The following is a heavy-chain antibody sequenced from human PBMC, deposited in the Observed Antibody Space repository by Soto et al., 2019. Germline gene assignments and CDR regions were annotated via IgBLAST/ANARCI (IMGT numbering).Heavy chain of an antibody. CDR1: GYTFTNYY. Sequence: ASVKVSWKASGYTFTNYYIHWVRQAPGQGLEWMGIINPSDGSTTYAQRFQGRVTMTRDTSTSTVYMELNSLRSEDTALFYCARIMAAQTSSPYYFDYWGQGTLVTVSS. CDR3: ARIMAAQTSSPYYFDY. CDR2: INPSDGST. D-gene: IGHD6-6*01. J-gene: IGHJ4*02. V-gene: IGHV1-46*01.